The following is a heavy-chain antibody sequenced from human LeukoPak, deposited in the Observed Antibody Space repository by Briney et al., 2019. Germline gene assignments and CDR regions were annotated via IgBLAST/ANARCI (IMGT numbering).Heavy chain of an antibody. CDR3: ARGSGSFGPRGWFDP. Sequence: SVKVSCKASGGTFSSYAISWVRQAPGQGLEWMGGIIPIFGTANYAQKFQGRATITADESTSTAYMELSSLRSEDTAVYYCARGSGSFGPRGWFDPWGQGTLVTVSS. D-gene: IGHD3-10*01. V-gene: IGHV1-69*13. CDR1: GGTFSSYA. CDR2: IIPIFGTA. J-gene: IGHJ5*02.